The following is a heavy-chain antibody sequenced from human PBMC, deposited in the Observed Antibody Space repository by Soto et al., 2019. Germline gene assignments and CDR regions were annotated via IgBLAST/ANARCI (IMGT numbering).Heavy chain of an antibody. J-gene: IGHJ4*02. D-gene: IGHD4-4*01. CDR3: ARDSRMTTVTTWDS. CDR1: GGTFSSYT. CDR2: IIPILGIA. V-gene: IGHV1-69*08. Sequence: QVQLVQSGAEVKKPGSSVKVSCKASGGTFSSYTISWVRQAPGQGLEWMGRIIPILGIANYAQKFQGRVTITADKXXSTAYMELSSLRSEDTAVYYCARDSRMTTVTTWDSWGQGTLVTVSS.